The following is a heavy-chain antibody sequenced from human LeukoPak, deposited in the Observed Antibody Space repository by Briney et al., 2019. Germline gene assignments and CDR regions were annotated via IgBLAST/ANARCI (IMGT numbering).Heavy chain of an antibody. V-gene: IGHV3-74*01. Sequence: GGSLRLSCAASGFSFSNYWMHWVRQGPGKGLVWVSRINSDGSSTTYAGSVKGRFTISRDNAKNTLYLQMNSLRAEDTAVYYCARAWYYFDYWGQGTLVTVSS. CDR3: ARAWYYFDY. CDR2: INSDGSST. D-gene: IGHD2-8*02. CDR1: GFSFSNYW. J-gene: IGHJ4*02.